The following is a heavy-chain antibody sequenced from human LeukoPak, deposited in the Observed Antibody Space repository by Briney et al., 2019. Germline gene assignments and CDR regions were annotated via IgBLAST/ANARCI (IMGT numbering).Heavy chain of an antibody. CDR2: INPNSGGT. D-gene: IGHD1-26*01. CDR3: AREYSGSYGFDY. CDR1: GYTFTGYY. V-gene: IGHV1-2*02. Sequence: GASVKVSCEASGYTFTGYYMHWVRQAPGQGLEWMGWINPNSGGTNYAQKFQGRVTTTRDTSISTAYMELSRLRSDDTAVYYCAREYSGSYGFDYWGQGTLVTVSS. J-gene: IGHJ4*02.